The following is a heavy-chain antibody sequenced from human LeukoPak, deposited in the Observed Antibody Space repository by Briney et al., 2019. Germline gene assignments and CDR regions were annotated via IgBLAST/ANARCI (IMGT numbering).Heavy chain of an antibody. D-gene: IGHD7-27*01. CDR2: IKQDGSEK. CDR1: GFTFSSYW. J-gene: IGHJ6*02. CDR3: ATYKNWVAGDV. Sequence: PGGSLRLSCAASGFTFSSYWMSWVRQAPGKGLEWVANIKQDGSEKYYVDSVKGRFTVSRDNAKGSLFLQMNSLRVEDTAVYYCATYKNWVAGDVWGQGTTVSVSS. V-gene: IGHV3-7*01.